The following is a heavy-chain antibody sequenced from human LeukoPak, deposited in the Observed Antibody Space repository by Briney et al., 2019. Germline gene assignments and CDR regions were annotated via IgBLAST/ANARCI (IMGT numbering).Heavy chain of an antibody. CDR3: ARGQSSFDA. Sequence: KSSETLSLTCVVSGYSISSGYYWSWIRQPPGEGLEWIGNVYHSGTTSSNPSLRSRVTISVDTSKNQFSLNVTFVTAADTAVYYCARGQSSFDAWGQGTRVTVSS. CDR1: GYSISSGYY. V-gene: IGHV4-38-2*01. J-gene: IGHJ3*01. CDR2: VYHSGTT.